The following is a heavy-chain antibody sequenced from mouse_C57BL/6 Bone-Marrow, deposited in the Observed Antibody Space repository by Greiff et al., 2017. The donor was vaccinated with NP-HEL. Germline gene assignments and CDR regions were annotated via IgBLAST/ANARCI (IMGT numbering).Heavy chain of an antibody. CDR1: GFTFSDYG. D-gene: IGHD2-3*01. V-gene: IGHV5-15*01. J-gene: IGHJ3*01. Sequence: EVQLVESGGGLVQPGGSLKLSCAASGFTFSDYGMAWVRQAPRKGPEWVAFISNLAYSIYYADTVTGRFTISRENAKNTLYLEMSSLRSEDTAMYYCARLDGYAYWGQGTLVTVSA. CDR3: ARLDGYAY. CDR2: ISNLAYSI.